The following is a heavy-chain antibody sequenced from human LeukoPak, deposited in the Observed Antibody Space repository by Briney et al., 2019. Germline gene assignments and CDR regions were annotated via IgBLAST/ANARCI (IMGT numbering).Heavy chain of an antibody. CDR3: ARDVWIAAAGGGDY. D-gene: IGHD6-13*01. Sequence: ASVKVSCKASGYTFPNYGVSWVRQAPGQGLEWMGWISAYNGNTNYAQKLQGRVTMTTDTSTSTAYMEPRSLRSDDTAVYYCARDVWIAAAGGGDYWGQGTLVTVSS. CDR2: ISAYNGNT. J-gene: IGHJ4*02. V-gene: IGHV1-18*01. CDR1: GYTFPNYG.